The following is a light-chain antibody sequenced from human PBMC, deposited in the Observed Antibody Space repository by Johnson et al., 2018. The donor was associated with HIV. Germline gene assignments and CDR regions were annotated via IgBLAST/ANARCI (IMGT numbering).Light chain of an antibody. J-gene: IGLJ1*01. V-gene: IGLV1-51*02. CDR3: GTWESRLRAV. CDR2: ENN. CDR1: SSNIGNNY. Sequence: VLTQPPSVSAAPGQKVTISCSGSSSNIGNNYVSWYQHLPGTAPKLLIYENNKRPSGIPDRFSGSKSGTSATLGITGLQTGDEADYYCGTWESRLRAVFGTGTKVTVL.